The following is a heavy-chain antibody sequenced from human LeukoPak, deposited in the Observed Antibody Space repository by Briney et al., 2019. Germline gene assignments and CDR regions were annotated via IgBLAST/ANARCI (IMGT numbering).Heavy chain of an antibody. CDR1: GFTFSSYG. CDR3: AKEDCSSTSCSPDY. D-gene: IGHD2-2*01. CDR2: IQNDGGNK. Sequence: PGGSLRLPCAASGFTFSSYGMHWVRQAPGKGLEWVAFIQNDGGNKYYADSVKGRFAISRDNSKNTLSLQMNSLRAEDTAVYYCAKEDCSSTSCSPDYWGQGTLVTVSS. V-gene: IGHV3-30*02. J-gene: IGHJ4*02.